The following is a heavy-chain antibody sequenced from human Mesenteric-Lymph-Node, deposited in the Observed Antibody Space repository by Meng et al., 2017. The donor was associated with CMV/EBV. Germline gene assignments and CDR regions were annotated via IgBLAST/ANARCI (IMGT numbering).Heavy chain of an antibody. CDR3: AKDEGVGSSFWFDN. J-gene: IGHJ4*02. Sequence: GGSLRLSCAASGFTFSTYTMNWVRQAPGKGLEWVAVVYSDGNKKYYADSLKGRFTISRDNSKNTLYLQMNSLRADDTAVYYCAKDEGVGSSFWFDNWGQGALVTVSS. CDR2: VYSDGNKK. D-gene: IGHD6-13*01. CDR1: GFTFSTYT. V-gene: IGHV3-30*18.